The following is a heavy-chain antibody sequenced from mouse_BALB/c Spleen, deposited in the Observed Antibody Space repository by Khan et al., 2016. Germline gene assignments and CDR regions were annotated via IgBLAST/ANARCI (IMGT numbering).Heavy chain of an antibody. V-gene: IGHV9-1*02. D-gene: IGHD1-1*01. Sequence: LVESGPEVKKPGETVKISCKTSGYAFTNYGMNWVKQAPGKGLKWMGWIKTYSGEATYAADFKGRFAFSLETSASTAYCQINSLKNEYIATYFCPRSRLLNLYYAMNYWGQGTSVTVSS. CDR2: IKTYSGEA. CDR1: GYAFTNYG. CDR3: PRSRLLNLYYAMNY. J-gene: IGHJ4*01.